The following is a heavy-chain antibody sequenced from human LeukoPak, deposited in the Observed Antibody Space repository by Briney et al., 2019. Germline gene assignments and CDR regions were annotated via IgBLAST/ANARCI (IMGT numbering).Heavy chain of an antibody. J-gene: IGHJ4*02. CDR2: VTGSDSHT. CDR3: GKGRTTTALTPSIDY. D-gene: IGHD1-1*01. V-gene: IGHV3-23*01. CDR1: GFTFSNYA. Sequence: GGSLRLSCAASGFTFSNYAMSWVRQGPGEGLQWVSGVTGSDSHTYYADSVKGRFTISRDNSKNTLYLQINGLRAEDTAVYYCGKGRTTTALTPSIDYWGQGTPVTVSS.